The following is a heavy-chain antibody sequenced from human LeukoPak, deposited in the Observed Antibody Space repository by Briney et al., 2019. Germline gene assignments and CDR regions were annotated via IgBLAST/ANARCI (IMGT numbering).Heavy chain of an antibody. CDR1: GFTFISYS. Sequence: PGGSLRLSCAASGFTFISYSMNWVRQAPGKGLEWVSSISSDNDYIDYADSVKGRFTISRDNAKNSLYLQMNSLRAEDTAVYYCARDHEMVRGVIRSSFGDWGQGTLVTVSS. J-gene: IGHJ4*02. CDR2: ISSDNDYI. CDR3: ARDHEMVRGVIRSSFGD. D-gene: IGHD3-10*01. V-gene: IGHV3-21*01.